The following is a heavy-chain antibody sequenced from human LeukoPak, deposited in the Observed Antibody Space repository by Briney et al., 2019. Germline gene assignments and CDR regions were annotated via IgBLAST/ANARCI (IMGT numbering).Heavy chain of an antibody. J-gene: IGHJ5*02. CDR2: INPNSGGT. V-gene: IGHV1-2*02. CDR1: GYTFTGYY. D-gene: IGHD2-15*01. CDR3: ARGDCSVSGCHGGNWFDP. Sequence: ASVKVPCKASGYTFTGYYIHWVRQAPGQGLEWMGWINPNSGGTKYAQSFQGRVTMTRDTSSSTAHMELSRLRSDDTAVYYCARGDCSVSGCHGGNWFDPWGQGTLVTVSS.